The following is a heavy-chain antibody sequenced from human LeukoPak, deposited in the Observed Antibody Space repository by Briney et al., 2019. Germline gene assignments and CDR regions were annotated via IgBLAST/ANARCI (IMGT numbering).Heavy chain of an antibody. CDR3: ASFRATIAARRRDYYGMDV. J-gene: IGHJ6*02. V-gene: IGHV3-30-3*01. D-gene: IGHD6-6*01. CDR1: GFTFSSYA. Sequence: GRSLRLSCAASGFTFSSYAMHWVRQAPGKGLEWVAVISYDGSNKYYADSVKGRFTISGDNSKNTLYLQMNSLRAEDTAVYYCASFRATIAARRRDYYGMDVWGQGTTVTVSS. CDR2: ISYDGSNK.